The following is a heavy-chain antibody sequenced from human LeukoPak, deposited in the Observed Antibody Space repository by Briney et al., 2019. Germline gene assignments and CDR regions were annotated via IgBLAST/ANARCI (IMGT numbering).Heavy chain of an antibody. CDR1: GGTFSSYA. CDR2: IIPILGIA. D-gene: IGHD6-13*01. Sequence: SVKVSCKASGGTFSSYAISWVRQAPGQGLEWMGRIIPILGIANYAQKFQGRVTVTADKSTSTAYMELSSLRSEDTAVYYCAREVVAAAGTRYYYYYGMDVWGQGTTVTVSS. CDR3: AREVVAAAGTRYYYYYGMDV. J-gene: IGHJ6*02. V-gene: IGHV1-69*04.